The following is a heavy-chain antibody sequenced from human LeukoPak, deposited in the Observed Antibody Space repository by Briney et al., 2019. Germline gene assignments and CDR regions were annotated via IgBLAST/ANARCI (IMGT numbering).Heavy chain of an antibody. J-gene: IGHJ4*02. CDR2: IWYDGTNK. V-gene: IGHV3-33*01. CDR1: GFTFSTYG. Sequence: QPGRSLRLSCAASGFTFSTYGMHWVRQAPGKGLEWVAIIWYDGTNKYYADSVKGRFTISRDNSKNTLYLQMNSLRAEDTAVYYCARDHNWGNEVDHWGQGALVTVSS. CDR3: ARDHNWGNEVDH. D-gene: IGHD7-27*01.